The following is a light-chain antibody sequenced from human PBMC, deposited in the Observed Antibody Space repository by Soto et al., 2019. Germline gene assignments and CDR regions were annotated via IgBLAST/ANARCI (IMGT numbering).Light chain of an antibody. J-gene: IGKJ1*01. CDR1: QSVSSN. CDR2: GAS. Sequence: EIVMTQSPATLSVSPGERATLSCRASQSVSSNLAWYQQKPGQAPRLLIYGASTRATGIPARFSVSGSGTEFTLTISSLQSDDFAVYDCQQYNNWPPWTFGKGTKVEIK. CDR3: QQYNNWPPWT. V-gene: IGKV3-15*01.